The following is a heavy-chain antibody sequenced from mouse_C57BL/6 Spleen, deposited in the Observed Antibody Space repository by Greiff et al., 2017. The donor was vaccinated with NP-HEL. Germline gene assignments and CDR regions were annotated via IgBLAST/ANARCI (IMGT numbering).Heavy chain of an antibody. CDR2: IYPRDGST. D-gene: IGHD1-1*01. V-gene: IGHV1-78*01. CDR3: AREAYYYGSSYGFAY. Sequence: VQLQQSDAELVKPGASVKISCKVSGYTFTDHTIHWMKQRPEQGLEWIGYIYPRDGSTKYNEKFKGKATLTADKSSSTAYMQLNSLTSEDSAVYFCAREAYYYGSSYGFAYWGQGTLVTVSA. J-gene: IGHJ3*01. CDR1: GYTFTDHT.